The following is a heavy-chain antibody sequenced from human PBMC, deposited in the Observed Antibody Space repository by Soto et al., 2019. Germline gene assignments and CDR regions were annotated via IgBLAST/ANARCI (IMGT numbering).Heavy chain of an antibody. V-gene: IGHV4-30-2*01. J-gene: IGHJ5*02. D-gene: IGHD2-8*01. CDR2: ISPSGSP. CDR3: TRGVLA. CDR1: RGSVSSGGYS. Sequence: SETLSLTCSVSRGSVSSGGYSWSWIRQAPGKGLEWIGFISPSGSPAYNPSLKSRVSISVDTSNNQISLELSSVTTADTAVYYCTRGVLAWGPGTLVTVSS.